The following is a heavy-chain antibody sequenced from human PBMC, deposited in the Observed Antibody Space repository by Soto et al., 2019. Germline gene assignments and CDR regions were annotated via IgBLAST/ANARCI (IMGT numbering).Heavy chain of an antibody. V-gene: IGHV3-23*01. CDR3: AKELSSSWYENWFDP. CDR1: GLTFSSYA. J-gene: IGHJ5*02. Sequence: VGSLRLSCAASGLTFSSYAMSWVRQAPGKGLEWVSAISGSGGSTYYADSVKGRFTISRDNSKNTLYLQMNSLRAEDTAVYYWAKELSSSWYENWFDPWGQGTLVTVSS. CDR2: ISGSGGST. D-gene: IGHD6-13*01.